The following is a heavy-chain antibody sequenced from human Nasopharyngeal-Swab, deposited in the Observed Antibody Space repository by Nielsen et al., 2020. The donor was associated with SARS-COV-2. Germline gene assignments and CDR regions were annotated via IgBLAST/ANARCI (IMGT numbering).Heavy chain of an antibody. V-gene: IGHV3-48*01. D-gene: IGHD5-18*01. CDR3: ARDQYSYGAYQIDY. J-gene: IGHJ4*02. CDR1: GFTFSSYS. CDR2: ISSSSSTI. Sequence: GESLKISCAASGFTFSSYSMNWVRQAPGKGLEWVSYISSSSSTIYYADSVKGRFTISRDNAKNPLYLQMNSLRAEDTAVYYCARDQYSYGAYQIDYRGQGTLVTVSS.